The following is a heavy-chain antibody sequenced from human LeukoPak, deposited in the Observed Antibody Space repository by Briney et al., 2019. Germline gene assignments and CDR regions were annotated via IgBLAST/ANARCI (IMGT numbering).Heavy chain of an antibody. CDR1: GFTFSSYS. CDR3: AFDFLEGYDY. D-gene: IGHD3-3*01. V-gene: IGHV3-21*01. J-gene: IGHJ4*02. CDR2: ISSSSSYI. Sequence: PGGSLRLSCAASGFTFSSYSMNWVRQAPGKGLEWVSSISSSSSYIYYADSVKGRFTISRDNAKNSLYLQMHSLRAEDTAVYYCAFDFLEGYDYWGQGTLVTVSS.